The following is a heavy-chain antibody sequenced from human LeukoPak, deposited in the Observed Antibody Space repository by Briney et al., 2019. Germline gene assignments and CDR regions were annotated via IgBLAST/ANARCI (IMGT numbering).Heavy chain of an antibody. V-gene: IGHV4-59*01. D-gene: IGHD6-19*01. CDR2: IYYSGST. CDR3: ARVYSSGWYVGGWFDP. CDR1: GGSIGSYY. J-gene: IGHJ5*02. Sequence: PSETLSLTCTVSGGSIGSYYWSWIRQPPGKGLEWIGYIYYSGSTNYNPSLKSRVTISVDTSKNQFSLKLSSVTAADTAVYYCARVYSSGWYVGGWFDPWGQGTLVTVSS.